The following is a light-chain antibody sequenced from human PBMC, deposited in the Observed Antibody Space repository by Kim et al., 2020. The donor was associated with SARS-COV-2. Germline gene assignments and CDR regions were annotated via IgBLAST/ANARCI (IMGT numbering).Light chain of an antibody. Sequence: GQSVNVSCSGGSSNIGSDYVYWYHQLPGAAPKLLIYRNDQRPSGVPDRFSGSKSGTAASLAIGGIRSEDEADYYCAAWDRSLSSRLFGGGTQLTVL. CDR1: SSNIGSDY. CDR3: AAWDRSLSSRL. V-gene: IGLV1-47*01. J-gene: IGLJ3*02. CDR2: RND.